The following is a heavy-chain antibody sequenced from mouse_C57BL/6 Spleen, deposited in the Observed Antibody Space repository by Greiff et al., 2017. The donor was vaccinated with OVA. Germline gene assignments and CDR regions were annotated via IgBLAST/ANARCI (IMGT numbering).Heavy chain of an antibody. V-gene: IGHV1-80*01. CDR2: IYPGDGDT. J-gene: IGHJ3*01. Sequence: QVQLKQSGAELVKPGASVKISCKASGYAFSSYWMNWVKQRPGKGLEWIGQIYPGDGDTNYNGKFKGKATLTADKSSSTAYMQLSSLTSEDSAVYFCARRGNDYDGFAYWGQGTLVTVSA. CDR3: ARRGNDYDGFAY. CDR1: GYAFSSYW. D-gene: IGHD2-4*01.